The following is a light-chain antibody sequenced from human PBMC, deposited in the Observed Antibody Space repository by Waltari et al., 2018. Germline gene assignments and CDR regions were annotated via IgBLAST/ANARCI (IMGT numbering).Light chain of an antibody. CDR3: QSTDTSGVL. J-gene: IGLJ2*01. CDR2: KDT. Sequence: SDELTQPPSLSVYPGQTARITCSGDSLSAQSAHWYQQKAGQAPVLKIYKDTERPSGIPERFSGSSSGTTVTLTITGVRAEDEADYYCQSTDTSGVLFGGGTRLTVL. V-gene: IGLV3-25*03. CDR1: SLSAQS.